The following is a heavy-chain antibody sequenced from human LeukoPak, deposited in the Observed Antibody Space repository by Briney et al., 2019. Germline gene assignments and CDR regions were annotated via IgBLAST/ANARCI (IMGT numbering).Heavy chain of an antibody. D-gene: IGHD6-19*01. CDR1: GFTFSSYS. Sequence: PGGSLRLSCAASGFTFSSYSMNWVRQAPGKGLEWVSSISSSSSYIYYADSVKGRFTISRDNAKNSLYLQMNSLRAEDTAVYYCAREVEQSEAFDIWGQGTMVTVSS. CDR3: AREVEQSEAFDI. V-gene: IGHV3-21*01. CDR2: ISSSSSYI. J-gene: IGHJ3*02.